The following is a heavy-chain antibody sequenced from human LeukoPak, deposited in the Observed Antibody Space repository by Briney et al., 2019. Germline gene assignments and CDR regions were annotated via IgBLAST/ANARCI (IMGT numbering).Heavy chain of an antibody. CDR2: ISSSSSYI. Sequence: IPGGSLRLSCAASGFTFSSYEMHWVRQAPGKGLEWVSSISSSSSYIYYADSVKGRFTISRDNAKNSLYLQMNSLRAEDTAVYYCARETRGYSYGYFDYWGQGTLVTVSS. CDR1: GFTFSSYE. D-gene: IGHD5-18*01. V-gene: IGHV3-21*01. J-gene: IGHJ4*02. CDR3: ARETRGYSYGYFDY.